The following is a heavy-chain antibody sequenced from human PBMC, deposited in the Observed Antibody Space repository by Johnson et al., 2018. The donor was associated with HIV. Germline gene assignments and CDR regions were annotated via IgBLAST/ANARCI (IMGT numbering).Heavy chain of an antibody. Sequence: QVQLVESGGRVVKPGGSLRLSCAASGFTFSSYGMHWVRQAPGKGLEWVAVIWYDGSNKYYADSVKGRFTISRDNSKNTLYLQMNSLRAEDTAVYYCAKFRDAFDIWGQGTMVTVSS. V-gene: IGHV3-33*06. CDR1: GFTFSSYG. CDR3: AKFRDAFDI. J-gene: IGHJ3*02. CDR2: IWYDGSNK.